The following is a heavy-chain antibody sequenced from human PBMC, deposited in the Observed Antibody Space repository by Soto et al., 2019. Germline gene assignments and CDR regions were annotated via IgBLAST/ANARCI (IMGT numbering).Heavy chain of an antibody. CDR1: GFTFSSYP. Sequence: QAQLVESGGGVVQPGRSLRLSCAASGFTFSSYPFHWVRQAPGKGLEWVAVIAFDGSIKLYADSVKGRFTISRDDSKNTLYLQMNSLRDEDTAVYYCARDIFRGVPDYFDYWGQGTLVTVSS. CDR3: ARDIFRGVPDYFDY. J-gene: IGHJ4*02. V-gene: IGHV3-30*04. D-gene: IGHD3-10*01. CDR2: IAFDGSIK.